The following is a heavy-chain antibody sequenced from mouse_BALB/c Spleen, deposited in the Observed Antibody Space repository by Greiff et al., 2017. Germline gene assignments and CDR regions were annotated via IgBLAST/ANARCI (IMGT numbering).Heavy chain of an antibody. CDR3: ARDYDGYYLDY. CDR2: IWGDGST. V-gene: IGHV2-6-7*01. D-gene: IGHD1-2*01. Sequence: VQLEESGPGLVQPSQSLSITCTVSGFSLTGYGVNWVRQPPGKGLEWLGMIWGDGSTDYNSALKSRLSISKDNSKTQVFLKMNSLQTADTARYYCARDYDGYYLDYWGQGTTLTVSS. CDR1: GFSLTGYG. J-gene: IGHJ2*01.